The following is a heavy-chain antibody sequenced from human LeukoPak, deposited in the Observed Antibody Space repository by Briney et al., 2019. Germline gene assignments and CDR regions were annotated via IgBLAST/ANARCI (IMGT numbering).Heavy chain of an antibody. CDR2: INHSGST. J-gene: IGHJ4*02. Sequence: PSETLSLTCAVYGGSFSGYYWSWIRQPPGKGLEWIGEINHSGSTNYNPSLKSRVTISVDTSKIQFSLKLSSVTAADTAVYYCASLPYYYGSGGLIFDYWGQGTLVTVSS. CDR3: ASLPYYYGSGGLIFDY. D-gene: IGHD3-10*01. V-gene: IGHV4-34*01. CDR1: GGSFSGYY.